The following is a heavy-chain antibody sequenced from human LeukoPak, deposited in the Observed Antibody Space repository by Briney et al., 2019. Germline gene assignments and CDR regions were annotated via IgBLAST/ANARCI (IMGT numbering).Heavy chain of an antibody. V-gene: IGHV4-30-4*08. CDR3: ARDMGGDYGSGSYNCFDP. CDR2: MYYSSST. D-gene: IGHD3-10*01. J-gene: IGHJ5*02. CDR1: GGSISSGDYY. Sequence: SQTLSLTCTVSGGSISSGDYYWIRLPQPPGQGLEWIMYMYYSSSTYYNASLKSRFTMSVDTSKNQFSLKLSSVTAADTAVYYCARDMGGDYGSGSYNCFDPWGQGTLVTVSS.